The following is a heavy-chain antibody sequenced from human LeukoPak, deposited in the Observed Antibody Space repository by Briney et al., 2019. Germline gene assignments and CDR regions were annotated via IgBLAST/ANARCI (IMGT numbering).Heavy chain of an antibody. V-gene: IGHV3-11*04. CDR3: ARDQPIVVVTAMFGGDYYYYGMDV. D-gene: IGHD2-21*02. J-gene: IGHJ6*02. CDR2: ISSSGSTI. CDR1: GFTFSGYY. Sequence: PGGSLRLSCAASGFTFSGYYMSWIRQAPGKGLEWVSYISSSGSTIYYADSVKGRFTISRDNAKNSLCLQMNSLRDEDTAVYYCARDQPIVVVTAMFGGDYYYYGMDVWGQGTTVTVSS.